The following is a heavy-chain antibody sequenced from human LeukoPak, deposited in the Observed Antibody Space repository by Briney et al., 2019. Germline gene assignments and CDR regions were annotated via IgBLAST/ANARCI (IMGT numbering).Heavy chain of an antibody. Sequence: PSETLSLTCTVSGGSISSSSYYWGWIRQPPGKGLEWIGSIYYSGSTYYNPSLKSRVTISVDTSKNQFSLKLSSVTAADTAVYYCARASYGSGYDYWGQGTLVTVSS. J-gene: IGHJ4*02. V-gene: IGHV4-39*07. CDR1: GGSISSSSYY. CDR3: ARASYGSGYDY. CDR2: IYYSGST. D-gene: IGHD5-12*01.